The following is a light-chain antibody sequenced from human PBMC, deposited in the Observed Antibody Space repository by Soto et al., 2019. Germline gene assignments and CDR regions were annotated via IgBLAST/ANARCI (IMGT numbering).Light chain of an antibody. CDR3: QQRSNWPPN. J-gene: IGKJ5*01. Sequence: EIVLTQSPATLSLSPGERATLSCRASQSVSSYLAWYQQKPGQAPRLLIYDASNMATGIPARFSGSGSGTDFTLTISRLEPDYFAVYYCQQRSNWPPNFGQGTRLEIK. CDR2: DAS. V-gene: IGKV3-11*01. CDR1: QSVSSY.